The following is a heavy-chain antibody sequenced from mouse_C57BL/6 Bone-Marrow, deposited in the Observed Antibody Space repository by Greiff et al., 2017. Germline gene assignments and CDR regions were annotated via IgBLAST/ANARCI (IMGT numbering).Heavy chain of an antibody. CDR2: IDPSDSET. Sequence: QVQLQQPGAELVRPGSSVKLSCKASGYTFTSDWMHWVQQRPIQGLEWIGNIDPSDSETHYNQKFKDKATLTVDKSSSTAYMQLSSLTSEDSAVYYCARLIYSYGSSYGDYGGQGTTLTVSS. V-gene: IGHV1-52*01. CDR3: ARLIYSYGSSYGDY. CDR1: GYTFTSDW. J-gene: IGHJ2*01. D-gene: IGHD1-1*01.